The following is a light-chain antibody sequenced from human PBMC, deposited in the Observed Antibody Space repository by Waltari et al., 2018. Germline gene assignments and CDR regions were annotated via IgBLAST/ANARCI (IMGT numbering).Light chain of an antibody. CDR1: QSVSSN. J-gene: IGKJ5*01. V-gene: IGKV3-15*01. Sequence: EIVMTHSPATLSVSPGERATRPCRASQSVSSNLAWYQQKPGQAPRLLIYGASTRATGIPARFSGSGSGTEFTLTISSLQSEDFAVYYCQQYNNWPTITFGQGTRLEIK. CDR3: QQYNNWPTIT. CDR2: GAS.